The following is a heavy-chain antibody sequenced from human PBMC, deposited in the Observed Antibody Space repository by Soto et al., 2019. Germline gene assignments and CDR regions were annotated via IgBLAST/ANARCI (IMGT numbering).Heavy chain of an antibody. Sequence: EVQLVESGGGSVQPGRSLRLSCAASGFSFDDYGMHWVRQGPGKGLEWVSGISGNSGDIYYADSVKGRFTISRDNAKRSLYLQMNSLRTEDKALYYCAKDNDLDRDGPFDYWGQGILVTVSS. D-gene: IGHD2-2*03. CDR3: AKDNDLDRDGPFDY. CDR2: ISGNSGDI. J-gene: IGHJ4*02. V-gene: IGHV3-9*01. CDR1: GFSFDDYG.